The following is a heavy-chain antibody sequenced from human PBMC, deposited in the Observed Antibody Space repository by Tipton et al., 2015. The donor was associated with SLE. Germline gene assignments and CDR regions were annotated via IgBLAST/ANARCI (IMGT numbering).Heavy chain of an antibody. Sequence: TLSLTCTVSGGSISSYYWSWIRQPPGKGLEWIGYIYHSGSTNYNPSLKSRVTISVDTSKNQFSLKLSSVTAADTAVYYCASFDYGDYWYWGQGTLVTVPS. V-gene: IGHV4-59*01. CDR1: GGSISSYY. CDR2: IYHSGST. CDR3: ASFDYGDYWY. J-gene: IGHJ4*02. D-gene: IGHD4-17*01.